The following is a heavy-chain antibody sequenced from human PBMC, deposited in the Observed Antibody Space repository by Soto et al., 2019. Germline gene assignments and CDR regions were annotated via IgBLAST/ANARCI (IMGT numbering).Heavy chain of an antibody. CDR1: GGSFSGYY. CDR3: ARVVGYDSSGYFDY. D-gene: IGHD3-22*01. V-gene: IGHV4-34*01. J-gene: IGHJ4*02. CDR2: INHSGST. Sequence: PSETLSLTCAVYGGSFSGYYGSWIRQPPGKGLEWIGEINHSGSTNYNPSLKSRVTISVDTSKNQFSLKLSSVTAADTAVYYCARVVGYDSSGYFDYWGQGTLVTVSS.